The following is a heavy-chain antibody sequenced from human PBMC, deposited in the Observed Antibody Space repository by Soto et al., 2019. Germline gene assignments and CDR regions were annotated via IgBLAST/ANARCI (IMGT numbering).Heavy chain of an antibody. CDR1: GYTFTSYG. D-gene: IGHD3-3*01. CDR3: ARDPGGFTYYDFWSGYPEPESYYYYGMDV. J-gene: IGHJ6*02. V-gene: IGHV1-18*01. CDR2: ISAYNGNT. Sequence: ASVKVSCKASGYTFTSYGISWVRQAPGQGLEWMGWISAYNGNTNYAQKLQGRVTMTTDTSTSTAYMEVRSLRSDDTAVYYCARDPGGFTYYDFWSGYPEPESYYYYGMDVWGQGTTVTVSS.